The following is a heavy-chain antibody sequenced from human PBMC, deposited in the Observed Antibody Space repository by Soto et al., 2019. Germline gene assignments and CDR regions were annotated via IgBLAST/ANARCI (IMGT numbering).Heavy chain of an antibody. V-gene: IGHV3-30*18. Sequence: QVQLVESGGGVVQPGRSLRLSCAASGFTFSNYGMHWVRQAPGKGLEWVAVISYDGSNKYYADSVKGRFTISRDNSKNTLYLQMNSLRPEDTAVYYCAKDTAYSSSVFFYYYGMDVWGQGTTVTVSS. CDR1: GFTFSNYG. CDR3: AKDTAYSSSVFFYYYGMDV. D-gene: IGHD6-6*01. CDR2: ISYDGSNK. J-gene: IGHJ6*02.